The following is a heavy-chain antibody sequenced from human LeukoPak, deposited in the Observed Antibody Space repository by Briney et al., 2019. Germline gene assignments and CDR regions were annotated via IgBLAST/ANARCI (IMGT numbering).Heavy chain of an antibody. CDR3: ARGISMEVITPYYFDY. V-gene: IGHV4-30-4*08. CDR2: IYYSGST. J-gene: IGHJ4*02. Sequence: PSQTLSLTCTVSGGSISSGDYYWSWIRQPPGKGLEWIGYIYYSGSTYCNPSLKSRVTISVDTSKNQFSLKLSSVTAADTAVYYCARGISMEVITPYYFDYWGQGTLVTVSS. CDR1: GGSISSGDYY. D-gene: IGHD3-22*01.